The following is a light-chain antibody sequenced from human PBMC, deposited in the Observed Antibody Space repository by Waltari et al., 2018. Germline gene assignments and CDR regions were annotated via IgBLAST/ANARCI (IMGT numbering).Light chain of an antibody. V-gene: IGKV1-39*01. CDR3: QQSKEVPFT. Sequence: DIQLTQSPSYLSASVRARVTITCRASQTLTTYLNWYQQRPGTAPKFLIYAASNLETGVPSRFSGGGSGTDFTLTISGLQPDDFATYYCQQSKEVPFTFGQGTKLEIK. CDR2: AAS. J-gene: IGKJ2*01. CDR1: QTLTTY.